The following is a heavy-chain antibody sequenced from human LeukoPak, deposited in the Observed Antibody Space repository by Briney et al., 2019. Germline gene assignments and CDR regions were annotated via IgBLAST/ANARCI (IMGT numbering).Heavy chain of an antibody. Sequence: GGSLRLSCAASGFTFSSYGMHWVRQAPGKGLEWVAVISYDGSNKYYADSVKGRFTISRDNSKNTLYLQMNSLRAEDTAVYYCAKERYYYYYGMDVWGQGTTVTVSS. V-gene: IGHV3-30*18. J-gene: IGHJ6*02. CDR2: ISYDGSNK. CDR3: AKERYYYYYGMDV. CDR1: GFTFSSYG.